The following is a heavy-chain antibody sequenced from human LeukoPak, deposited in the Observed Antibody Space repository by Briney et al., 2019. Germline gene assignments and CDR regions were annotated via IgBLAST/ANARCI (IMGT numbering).Heavy chain of an antibody. J-gene: IGHJ4*02. CDR1: GGTFSSYA. CDR2: IIPIFGTA. CDR3: AGGRTDIVVVPATLRNYYFDY. Sequence: SVKVSCKASGGTFSSYAISWVRQAPGQGLEWMGGIIPIFGTANYAQKFQGRVTITADESTSTAYMELSSLRSEDTAVYYCAGGRTDIVVVPATLRNYYFDYWGQGTLVTVSS. D-gene: IGHD2-2*01. V-gene: IGHV1-69*01.